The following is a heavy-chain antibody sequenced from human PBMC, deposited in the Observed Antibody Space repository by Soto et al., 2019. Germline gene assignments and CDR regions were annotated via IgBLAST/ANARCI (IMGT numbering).Heavy chain of an antibody. CDR2: IIPIFGTA. Sequence: SVKVCCEASGGTFSSYAISWVRQAPGQGLEWMGGIIPIFGTANYAQKFQGRVTITADESTSTAYMELSSLRSEDTAVYYCARRAKTCGGDFYAFHYSGPVTMLTV. CDR3: ARRAKTCGGDFYAFHY. V-gene: IGHV1-69*13. J-gene: IGHJ4*02. CDR1: GGTFSSYA. D-gene: IGHD2-21*01.